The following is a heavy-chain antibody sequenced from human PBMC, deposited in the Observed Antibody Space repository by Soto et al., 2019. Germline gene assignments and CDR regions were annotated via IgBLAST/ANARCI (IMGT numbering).Heavy chain of an antibody. CDR1: GGPISSGDYY. CDR3: ARAKRFVTTGYWYFDL. J-gene: IGHJ2*01. CDR2: IYYSGST. Sequence: PSETLSLTCTVSGGPISSGDYYWSWIRQPPGKGLEWIGYIYYSGSTYYNPSLKSRVTISVDTSKNQFSLKLSSVTAADTAVYYCARAKRFVTTGYWYFDLWGRGTLVTVSS. D-gene: IGHD4-17*01. V-gene: IGHV4-30-4*01.